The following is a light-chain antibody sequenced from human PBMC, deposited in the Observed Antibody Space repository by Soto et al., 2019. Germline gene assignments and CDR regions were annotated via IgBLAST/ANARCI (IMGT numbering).Light chain of an antibody. CDR2: GAS. J-gene: IGKJ4*01. V-gene: IGKV3-20*01. Sequence: LTQSPSSLSASVGDRVTITCRASQSVSSSYLAWYQQKPGQAPRLLIYGASSRATGIPDRFSGSGSGRDFTLTISTLEPEDIAVYYCQQYGSSPLTFGGGTKVDIK. CDR1: QSVSSSY. CDR3: QQYGSSPLT.